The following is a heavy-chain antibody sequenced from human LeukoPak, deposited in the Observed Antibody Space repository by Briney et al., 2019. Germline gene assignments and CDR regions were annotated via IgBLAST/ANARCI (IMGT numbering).Heavy chain of an antibody. D-gene: IGHD3-9*01. J-gene: IGHJ5*02. V-gene: IGHV4-39*01. CDR3: ARSQRITILRFNWFDP. Sequence: PSETLSLTCSVSGGSFSSTSYYWGWIRQPPGKGLEWIANTYHTGSTYYNPSLKSQVIISVDTSANQFSLKLNSVTAADTAVYYCARSQRITILRFNWFDPWGQGTLVTVSS. CDR2: TYHTGST. CDR1: GGSFSSTSYY.